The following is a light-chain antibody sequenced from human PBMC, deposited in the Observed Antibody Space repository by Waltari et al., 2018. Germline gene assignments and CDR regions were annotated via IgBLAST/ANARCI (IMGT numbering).Light chain of an antibody. Sequence: DIVMTQSPLSLSVTPGEPASISCRSGQSLLYSDEYNYLDWYQQKQGQSPQLLIYLGSKRASGVPERFSGSGSGTDFTLEITRVEAEDVAVYYCMQALQTPWTFGQGTRLEIK. CDR1: QSLLYSDEYNY. CDR2: LGS. CDR3: MQALQTPWT. V-gene: IGKV2-28*01. J-gene: IGKJ1*01.